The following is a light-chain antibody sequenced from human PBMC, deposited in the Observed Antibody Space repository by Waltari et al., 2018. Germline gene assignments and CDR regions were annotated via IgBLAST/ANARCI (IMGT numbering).Light chain of an antibody. J-gene: IGKJ1*01. CDR1: QTIITW. V-gene: IGKV1-5*03. Sequence: VGDRVTITCRASQTIITWLAWYQQKPGKAPKLLIYKASSLESGVPSRFSGSGAGTEFSLTISSLQPDDSATYYCQQYYTYWTFGQGTKVDI. CDR3: QQYYTYWT. CDR2: KAS.